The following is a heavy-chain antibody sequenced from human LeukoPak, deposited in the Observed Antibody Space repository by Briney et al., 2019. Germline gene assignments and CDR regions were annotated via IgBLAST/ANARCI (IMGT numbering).Heavy chain of an antibody. D-gene: IGHD3-22*01. CDR2: ISGSGGST. V-gene: IGHV3-23*01. J-gene: IGHJ4*02. Sequence: GGSLRLSCAASGFTFSSYAMSWVRQAPGKGLEWVSAISGSGGSTSYADSVKGRFTISRDNSKNTLYLQMNSLRAEDTAVYCCAKGDSSGYYYWYFDYWGQGTLVTVSS. CDR1: GFTFSSYA. CDR3: AKGDSSGYYYWYFDY.